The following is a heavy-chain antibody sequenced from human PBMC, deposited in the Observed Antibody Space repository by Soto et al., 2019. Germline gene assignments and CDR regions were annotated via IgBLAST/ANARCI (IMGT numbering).Heavy chain of an antibody. J-gene: IGHJ4*02. CDR3: ATLRGYSGYADY. V-gene: IGHV4-39*01. CDR2: IYYSGST. Sequence: SSETLSLTCTVSGGSISSSSYYWGWIRQPPGKGLEWIGSIYYSGSTYYNPSLKSRVTISVDTSKNQFSLKLSSVTAADTAVYYCATLRGYSGYADYWGQGTLVTVS. CDR1: GGSISSSSYY. D-gene: IGHD5-12*01.